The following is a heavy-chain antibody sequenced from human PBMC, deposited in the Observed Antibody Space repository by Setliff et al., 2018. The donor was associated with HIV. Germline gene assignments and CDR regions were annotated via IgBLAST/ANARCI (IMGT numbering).Heavy chain of an antibody. CDR3: AKDTLEYCSSINCLGSYGMDV. Sequence: GGSLRLSCAASRFTFSNYGMHWVRQAPGKGLEWVAVIWFDGSNKYYADSVKGRFTISRDNSKNTLYLQMNSLRAEDTAVYYCAKDTLEYCSSINCLGSYGMDVWGQGTTVTV. CDR2: IWFDGSNK. J-gene: IGHJ6*02. D-gene: IGHD2-2*01. CDR1: RFTFSNYG. V-gene: IGHV3-33*06.